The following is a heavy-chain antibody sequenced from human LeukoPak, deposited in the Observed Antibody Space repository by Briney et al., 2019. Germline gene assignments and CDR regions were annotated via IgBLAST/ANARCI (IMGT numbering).Heavy chain of an antibody. V-gene: IGHV3-21*01. CDR2: ISSSSSYI. CDR3: ARGGTIFGVVTNFDY. D-gene: IGHD3-3*01. CDR1: GFTFGSYS. Sequence: PGGSLRLSCAASGFTFGSYSMNWVRQAPGKGLEWVSSISSSSSYIYYADSVKGRFTISRDNAKNSLYLQMNSLRAEDTAVYYCARGGTIFGVVTNFDYWGQGTLVTVSS. J-gene: IGHJ4*02.